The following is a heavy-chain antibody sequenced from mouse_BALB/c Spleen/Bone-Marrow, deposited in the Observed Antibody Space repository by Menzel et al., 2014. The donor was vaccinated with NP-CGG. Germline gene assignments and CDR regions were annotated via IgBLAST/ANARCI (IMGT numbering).Heavy chain of an antibody. D-gene: IGHD2-14*01. Sequence: QVQLQQSGSVLVMPGASVKLSCKTSGYTFTGSWMHWAKQRPGQGLEWIGEIHPNSANTNYNGKFKGKATLTVDTSSSXAYVDLSSLTSEDSAVYYCARHHRYAYYFDYWGQGTTLTVSS. V-gene: IGHV1S130*01. CDR3: ARHHRYAYYFDY. CDR1: GYTFTGSW. CDR2: IHPNSANT. J-gene: IGHJ2*01.